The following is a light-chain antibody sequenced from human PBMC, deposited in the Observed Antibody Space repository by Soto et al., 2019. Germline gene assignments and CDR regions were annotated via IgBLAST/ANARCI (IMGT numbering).Light chain of an antibody. CDR3: SSYTSSTTLDVV. J-gene: IGLJ2*01. CDR1: SSDVGAYNY. Sequence: QSVLTQPASVSGSPGQSITISCTGTSSDVGAYNYVSWYQQHPGKAPKLMIYDVSNRPSGVSNRFSGSKSGNTASLTISGLQAEDEADYYCSSYTSSTTLDVVFGGGTQLTV. CDR2: DVS. V-gene: IGLV2-14*01.